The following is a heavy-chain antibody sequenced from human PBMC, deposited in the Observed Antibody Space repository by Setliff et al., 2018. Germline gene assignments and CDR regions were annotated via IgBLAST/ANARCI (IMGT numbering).Heavy chain of an antibody. Sequence: PGESLKISCKGSGYSFSNFWIGWVRQMPGKGLEWMGVIYPGDYDTSYSPSFQGRVTISADKSINTAYLEWSSLQASDTAMYYCARRADGYNDFFDSWGQGTLVTVSS. CDR2: IYPGDYDT. CDR3: ARRADGYNDFFDS. CDR1: GYSFSNFW. D-gene: IGHD6-25*01. V-gene: IGHV5-51*01. J-gene: IGHJ4*02.